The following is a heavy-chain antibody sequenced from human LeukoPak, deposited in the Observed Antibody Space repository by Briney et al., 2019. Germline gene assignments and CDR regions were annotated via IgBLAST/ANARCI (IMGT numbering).Heavy chain of an antibody. CDR1: SVSFRTYY. J-gene: IGHJ6*03. D-gene: IGHD3-22*01. V-gene: IGHV4-59*01. Sequence: SETLSLTCTVSSVSFRTYYWSWTRQPPGKGLEWIGYIFYNEGPSYNPSLKSRVTISVDTSKNQFSLKLSSVTAADTAVYYCARGEHARHYYDSSGYYPYYYYMDVWGKGTTVTISS. CDR2: IFYNEGP. CDR3: ARGEHARHYYDSSGYYPYYYYMDV.